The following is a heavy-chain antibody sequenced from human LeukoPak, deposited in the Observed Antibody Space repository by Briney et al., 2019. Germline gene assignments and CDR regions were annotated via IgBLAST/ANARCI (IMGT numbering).Heavy chain of an antibody. CDR1: GGSFSGYY. V-gene: IGHV4-34*01. D-gene: IGHD2-2*01. CDR3: ARAREPAASSVFDP. Sequence: PSETLSLTCAVYGGSFSGYYWSWIRQPPGKGLEWIGEINHSGSTNYNPSLKSRVTISVDTSKNQFSLKLSSVTAADTAVYYCARAREPAASSVFDPWGQGTLVTVSS. CDR2: INHSGST. J-gene: IGHJ5*02.